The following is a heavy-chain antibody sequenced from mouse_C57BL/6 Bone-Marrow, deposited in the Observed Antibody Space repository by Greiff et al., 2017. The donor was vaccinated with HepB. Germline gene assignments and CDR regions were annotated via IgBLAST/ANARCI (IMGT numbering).Heavy chain of an antibody. Sequence: EVHLVESGGGLVKPGGSLKLSCAASGFTFSDYGMHWVRQAPEKGLEWVAYISSGSSTIYYADTVKGRFTISRDNAKNTLFLQMTSLRSEDTAMYYCARDYYGPLDYWGQGTTLTVSS. CDR1: GFTFSDYG. J-gene: IGHJ2*01. V-gene: IGHV5-17*01. CDR3: ARDYYGPLDY. CDR2: ISSGSSTI. D-gene: IGHD1-1*01.